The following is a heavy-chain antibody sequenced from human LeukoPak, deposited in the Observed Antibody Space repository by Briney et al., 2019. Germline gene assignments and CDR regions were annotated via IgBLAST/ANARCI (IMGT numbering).Heavy chain of an antibody. D-gene: IGHD3-9*01. J-gene: IGHJ4*02. CDR3: SRGWRILTGPADY. CDR2: INSDGSST. CDR1: GFTLNSYA. V-gene: IGHV3-74*01. Sequence: PGGSLRLSRAASGFTLNSYAMSWVPQAPGKGLVWVSRINSDGSSTSYADSVKGRFTISRDNAKNTLYLQMNSLRAEDTAVYYCSRGWRILTGPADYWGQGTLVTVSS.